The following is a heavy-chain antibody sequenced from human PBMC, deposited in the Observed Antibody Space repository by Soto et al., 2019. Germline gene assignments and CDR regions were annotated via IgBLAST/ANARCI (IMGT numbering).Heavy chain of an antibody. J-gene: IGHJ5*02. V-gene: IGHV1-18*01. CDR2: ISAYNGNT. CDR1: GYTFTSYG. D-gene: IGHD6-19*01. Sequence: QVQLVQSGAEVKKPGASVKVSCQASGYTFTSYGISWVRQAPGQGLEWMGWISAYNGNTNYAQKLQGRVTMTTDPSTITAYRELRSLRSDDTAVYYCARDPNPSYSSCWYRNNWFDPWCQGTLVTVSS. CDR3: ARDPNPSYSSCWYRNNWFDP.